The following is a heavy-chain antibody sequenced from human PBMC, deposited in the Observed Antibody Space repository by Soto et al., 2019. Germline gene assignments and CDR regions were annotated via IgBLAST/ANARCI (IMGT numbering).Heavy chain of an antibody. CDR3: ARHDERIAVAHFDY. J-gene: IGHJ4*02. D-gene: IGHD6-19*01. CDR2: IYYSGST. V-gene: IGHV4-59*08. Sequence: SETLSLTSPVSGGSISSCYWSWIRKPPGKGLEWIGYIYYSGSTNYNPSLKSRVTISVDTSKNQFSLKLSSVTAADTAVYYCARHDERIAVAHFDYWGQGTLVTVSS. CDR1: GGSISSCY.